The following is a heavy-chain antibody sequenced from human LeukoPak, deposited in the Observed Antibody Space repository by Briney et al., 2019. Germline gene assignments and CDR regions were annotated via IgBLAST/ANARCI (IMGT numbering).Heavy chain of an antibody. CDR2: SSYDESNT. D-gene: IGHD6-13*01. CDR3: AKDGQLGGSSWFTLYFDY. CDR1: RFSFRSYD. Sequence: GVSLRLSCAASRFSFRSYDMSWVRQAPGKGLEWLAVSSYDESNTYYTDSVKGRFTISRDNSKNTLYLQMNSLRPEDTAVYYCAKDGQLGGSSWFTLYFDYWGQGTLVTVSS. J-gene: IGHJ4*02. V-gene: IGHV3-30*18.